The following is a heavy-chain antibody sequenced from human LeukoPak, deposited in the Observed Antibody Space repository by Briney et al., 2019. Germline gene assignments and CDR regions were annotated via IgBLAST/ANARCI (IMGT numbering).Heavy chain of an antibody. CDR2: IRYDGSNK. CDR1: GFTFSSYG. J-gene: IGHJ3*01. Sequence: GGSLRLSCAASGFTFSSYGMHWVRQAPGKGLEWVAFIRYDGSNKYYADSVKGRFTISRDNSKNTLSLQMNSLRAEDTAVYYCAKQIHVTMIAVGQNDAFDVWGQGTMVTVSS. D-gene: IGHD3-22*01. V-gene: IGHV3-30*02. CDR3: AKQIHVTMIAVGQNDAFDV.